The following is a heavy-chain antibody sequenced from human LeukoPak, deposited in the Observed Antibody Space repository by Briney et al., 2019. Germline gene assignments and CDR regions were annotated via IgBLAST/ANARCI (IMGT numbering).Heavy chain of an antibody. CDR1: GGSFSGYY. D-gene: IGHD3-10*01. CDR3: ARGPRYGSGSYSDY. CDR2: INHSGST. Sequence: SETLSLTCAVYGGSFSGYYWSWIRQPPGKGLEWIGEINHSGSTNYNPPLKSRVTISVDTSKNQLSLKLSSVTAADTAVYYCARGPRYGSGSYSDYWGQGTLVTVSS. J-gene: IGHJ4*02. V-gene: IGHV4-34*01.